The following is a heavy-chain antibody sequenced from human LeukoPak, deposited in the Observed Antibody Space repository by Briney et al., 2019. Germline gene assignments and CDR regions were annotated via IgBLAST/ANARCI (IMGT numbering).Heavy chain of an antibody. CDR3: AKVPGVATIFFSY. CDR1: GFPFGTFA. CDR2: ISGSGGST. J-gene: IGHJ4*02. D-gene: IGHD5-12*01. V-gene: IGHV3-23*01. Sequence: GGSLSLSCAASGFPFGTFALAWFGRPQGRGWRWVPAISGSGGSTYYADSVKGRFTISRDNSKNTLYLQMNSLRAEDTAVYYCAKVPGVATIFFSYWGQGTLVTVSS.